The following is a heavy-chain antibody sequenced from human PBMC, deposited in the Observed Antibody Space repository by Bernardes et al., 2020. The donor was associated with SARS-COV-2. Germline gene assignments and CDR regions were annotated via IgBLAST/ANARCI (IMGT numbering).Heavy chain of an antibody. D-gene: IGHD3-3*01. J-gene: IGHJ6*02. CDR1: GGSISSSSYY. CDR2: IYYSGST. CDR3: ARLPSITIFGVVIDYYYGMDV. V-gene: IGHV4-39*01. Sequence: SETLSLTCTVSGGSISSSSYYWGWIRQPPGKGLEWIGSIYYSGSTYYNPSLKSRVTISVDTSKNQFSLKLSSVTAADTAVYYSARLPSITIFGVVIDYYYGMDVWGQGTTVTVSS.